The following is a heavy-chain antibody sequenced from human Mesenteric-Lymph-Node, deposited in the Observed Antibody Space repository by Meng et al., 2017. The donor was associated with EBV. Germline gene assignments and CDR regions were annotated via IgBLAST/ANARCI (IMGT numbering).Heavy chain of an antibody. CDR3: AREYIDSGYPHLFDS. CDR2: IRAGDGDT. D-gene: IGHD3-22*01. V-gene: IGHV1-3*01. CDR1: GYTFTDSS. Sequence: QVQLVQSGAEVXXXXXSVKVSXXASGYTFTDSSIHWVRQAPGQSLEWMGWIRAGDGDTQYSQKFQGRVTFTRDTSASTVYMDLSSLTSEDTAVYSCAREYIDSGYPHLFDSWGQGTLVIVSS. J-gene: IGHJ4*02.